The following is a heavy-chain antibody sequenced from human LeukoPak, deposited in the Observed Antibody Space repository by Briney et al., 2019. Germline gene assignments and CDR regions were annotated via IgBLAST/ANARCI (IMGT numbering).Heavy chain of an antibody. J-gene: IGHJ4*02. CDR3: AKELSSSWYVDY. V-gene: IGHV3-30*18. D-gene: IGHD6-13*01. CDR2: ISYDGSNK. Sequence: PGRSLRLSCAASGFTFSSYGMHWVRQAPGKGLEWVAVISYDGSNKYYADSVKGRFTISRDNSKNTLYLQMNSLRAEDTAVYYCAKELSSSWYVDYWGQGTLVTVSS. CDR1: GFTFSSYG.